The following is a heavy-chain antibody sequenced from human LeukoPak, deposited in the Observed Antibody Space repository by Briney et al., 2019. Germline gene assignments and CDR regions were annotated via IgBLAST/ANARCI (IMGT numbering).Heavy chain of an antibody. J-gene: IGHJ4*02. D-gene: IGHD5-18*01. V-gene: IGHV3-48*01. CDR1: GFTFSSYW. Sequence: PGGSLRLSCAASGFTFSSYWMNWVRQAPGKGLEWVSYISSSSSTIYYADSVKGRFTISRDNAKNSLYLQMNSLRAEDTAVYYCARDMDTAMVTPHYWGQGTLVTVSS. CDR3: ARDMDTAMVTPHY. CDR2: ISSSSSTI.